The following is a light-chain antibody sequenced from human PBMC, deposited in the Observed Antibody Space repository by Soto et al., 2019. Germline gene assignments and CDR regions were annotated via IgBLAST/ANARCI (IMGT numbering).Light chain of an antibody. V-gene: IGKV3-15*01. CDR1: QSVTNN. Sequence: EIVLTHSPGTLSLSPGERATLSCRASQSVTNNYLAWYQQKPGQAPRLVIYGASARATGIPARFSGSGSGTEFTLTISSLQSEDFAVYYCQQYNNWTFGQGTKVDI. CDR2: GAS. CDR3: QQYNNWT. J-gene: IGKJ1*01.